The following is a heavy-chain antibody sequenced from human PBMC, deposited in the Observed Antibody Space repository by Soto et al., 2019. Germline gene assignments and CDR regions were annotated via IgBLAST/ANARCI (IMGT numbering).Heavy chain of an antibody. CDR3: ARDGGFMGDY. D-gene: IGHD3-16*01. Sequence: GGSLRLSCAASGFTFKNFEMNWVRQAPGRGLEWVSYISTSGSTIYYADSVKGRFTISRDNAKNSLYLQMNSLRAEDTAVYYCARDGGFMGDYWGQGALVTVSS. J-gene: IGHJ4*02. CDR2: ISTSGSTI. CDR1: GFTFKNFE. V-gene: IGHV3-48*03.